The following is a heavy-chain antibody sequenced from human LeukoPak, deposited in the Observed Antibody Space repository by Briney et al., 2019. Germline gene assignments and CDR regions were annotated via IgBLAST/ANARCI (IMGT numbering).Heavy chain of an antibody. CDR2: ISYDGSNK. D-gene: IGHD3-9*01. CDR1: GFTFSSYA. J-gene: IGHJ6*02. V-gene: IGHV3-30-3*01. Sequence: GGSLRLSCAASGFTFSSYAMHWVRQAPGKGLEWVAVISYDGSNKYYADSVKGRFTISRDNSKNTLYLQMNSLRAEDTAVYYCARSLKTNTYYDILTGYYTNYYYYYGMDVWGQGTTVTVSS. CDR3: ARSLKTNTYYDILTGYYTNYYYYYGMDV.